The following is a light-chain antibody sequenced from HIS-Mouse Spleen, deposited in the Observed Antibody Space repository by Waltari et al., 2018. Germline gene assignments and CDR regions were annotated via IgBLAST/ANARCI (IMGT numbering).Light chain of an antibody. CDR2: GKN. J-gene: IGLJ2*01. CDR1: SLRSYY. CDR3: QSADSSGTSHVV. V-gene: IGLV3-19*01. Sequence: SSELTQDPAVSVALGQTVRITCQGDSLRSYYASWYQQKPGQAPVLVIYGKNNRPSGIPERFSGSSSGTTVTLTISGVQAEDEADYYCQSADSSGTSHVVFGGGTKLTVL.